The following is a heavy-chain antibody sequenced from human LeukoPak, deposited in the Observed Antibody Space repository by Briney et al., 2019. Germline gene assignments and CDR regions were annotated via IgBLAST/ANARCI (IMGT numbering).Heavy chain of an antibody. CDR2: ISGSGEST. CDR1: GFRLSSFA. D-gene: IGHD3-22*01. Sequence: GGSLRLSCAASGFRLSSFAMSWVRQAPGKGLEWVSAISGSGESTYYGDPVKGRFTICRENSKHTLYLQMNSLRADDTAVYYCAKDMMIVTRGAFDLWGQGTMVTVSS. J-gene: IGHJ3*01. V-gene: IGHV3-23*01. CDR3: AKDMMIVTRGAFDL.